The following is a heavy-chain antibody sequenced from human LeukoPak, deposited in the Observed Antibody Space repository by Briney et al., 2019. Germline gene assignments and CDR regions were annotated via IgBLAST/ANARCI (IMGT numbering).Heavy chain of an antibody. J-gene: IGHJ5*02. Sequence: ASVTVSCKASGYTFTSYYMHWVRQAPGQGLEWMGIINPSGGSTSYAQKFQGRVTMTRDTSTSTVYMELSSLRSEDTAVYYCARDYYDSSGYYYHWFDPWGQGTLVTVSS. D-gene: IGHD3-22*01. CDR3: ARDYYDSSGYYYHWFDP. V-gene: IGHV1-46*01. CDR1: GYTFTSYY. CDR2: INPSGGST.